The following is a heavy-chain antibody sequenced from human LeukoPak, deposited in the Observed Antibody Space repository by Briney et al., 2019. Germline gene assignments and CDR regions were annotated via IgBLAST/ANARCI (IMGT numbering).Heavy chain of an antibody. Sequence: SETLFITCAVYGGSFSGYYWSWIRQPPGKGLEWIGEINHSGSTNYNPSLKSRVTISVDTSKNQFSLKLSSVAAADTAVYYCARSRRGSSGWYGHWGKGTVDPVSS. CDR2: INHSGST. CDR3: ARSRRGSSGWYGH. J-gene: IGHJ1*01. D-gene: IGHD6-19*01. CDR1: GGSFSGYY. V-gene: IGHV4-34*01.